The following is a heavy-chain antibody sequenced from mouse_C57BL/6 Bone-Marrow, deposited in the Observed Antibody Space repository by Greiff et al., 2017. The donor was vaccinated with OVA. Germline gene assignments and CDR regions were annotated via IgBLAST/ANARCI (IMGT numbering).Heavy chain of an antibody. CDR3: ARGAYGNYAMDY. V-gene: IGHV3-6*01. J-gene: IGHJ4*01. CDR2: ISYDGSN. D-gene: IGHD2-1*01. Sequence: EVKLQESGPGLVKPSQSLSLTCSVTGYSITSGYYWNWIRQFPGNKLEWMGYISYDGSNNYNPSLKNRISITRDTSKNQFFLKLNSVTTEDTATYYCARGAYGNYAMDYWGQGTSVTVSS. CDR1: GYSITSGYY.